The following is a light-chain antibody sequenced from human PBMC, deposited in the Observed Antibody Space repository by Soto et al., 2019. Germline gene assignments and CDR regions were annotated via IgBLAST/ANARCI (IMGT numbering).Light chain of an antibody. V-gene: IGKV3-15*01. CDR2: GAS. CDR3: QLYNNWPPRT. Sequence: EIVMTQSPVTLSVSPGERATLSCRASQSGSNHLAWYQQKPGQAPRLLIYGASTRAIGIPARFSGSGSGTEFTLTISSLQSADFAVYYCQLYNNWPPRTFGQGTKLEIK. J-gene: IGKJ2*01. CDR1: QSGSNH.